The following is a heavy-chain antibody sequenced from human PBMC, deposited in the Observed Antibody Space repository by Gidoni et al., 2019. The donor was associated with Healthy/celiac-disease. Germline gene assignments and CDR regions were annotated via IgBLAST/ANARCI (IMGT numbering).Heavy chain of an antibody. CDR2: IKSKTDGGTT. J-gene: IGHJ4*02. V-gene: IGHV3-15*01. Sequence: EVQLVESGGGLVKPGGSLRLSCAASGYTFSNAWMSWVRQAPGKGLEWVVRIKSKTDGGTTDYAAPVKGRFTISRDDSKNTLYLQMNSLKTEDTAVYYCTTIYIVGATIFDYWGQGTLVTVSS. CDR3: TTIYIVGATIFDY. D-gene: IGHD1-26*01. CDR1: GYTFSNAW.